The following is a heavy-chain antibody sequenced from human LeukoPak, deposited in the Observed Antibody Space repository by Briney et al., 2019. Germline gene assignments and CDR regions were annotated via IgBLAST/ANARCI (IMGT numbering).Heavy chain of an antibody. CDR2: ISYDGSNK. V-gene: IGHV3-30*18. D-gene: IGHD6-13*01. CDR1: GYTFSSYG. J-gene: IGHJ6*04. Sequence: PGRSLRLSCAASGYTFSSYGMHWVRQAPGKGLEGGAVISYDGSNKYYADSVKGRFTISRDNSKNTLYLQMNSLRAEDTAVYYCAKATGIAANFYYGMDVWGKGSTVTVSS. CDR3: AKATGIAANFYYGMDV.